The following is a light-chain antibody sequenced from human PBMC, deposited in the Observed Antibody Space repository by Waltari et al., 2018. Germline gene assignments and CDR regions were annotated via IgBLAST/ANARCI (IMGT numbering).Light chain of an antibody. V-gene: IGKV1-27*01. CDR2: AAS. J-gene: IGKJ1*01. CDR1: HGISTY. CDR3: QKYNSAPWT. Sequence: DIQMTQSPSPLSASVGDRVTITCRASHGISTYLAWYQQKPGKVPKLLIYAASTLQSGVPSRFSGSGSGTDFTLTISSLQPEDVATYYCQKYNSAPWTFGQGTKVEIK.